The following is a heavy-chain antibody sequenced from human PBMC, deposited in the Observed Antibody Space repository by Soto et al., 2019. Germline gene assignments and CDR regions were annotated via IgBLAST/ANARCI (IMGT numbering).Heavy chain of an antibody. Sequence: ASVKVSCKASGYTFTIYGISCVLQSPLQWLDWMGCISAYNGNTNYAQKLQGRDTMTTDTSTSTAYMELRSLRSDDTAVYYCARDLDIVVVVAATGDRYYGMDVWGQGTTVTVSS. J-gene: IGHJ6*02. V-gene: IGHV1-18*01. CDR2: ISAYNGNT. D-gene: IGHD2-15*01. CDR1: GYTFTIYG. CDR3: ARDLDIVVVVAATGDRYYGMDV.